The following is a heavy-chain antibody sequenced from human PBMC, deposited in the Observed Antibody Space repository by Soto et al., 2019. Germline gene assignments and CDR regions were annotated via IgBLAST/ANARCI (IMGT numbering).Heavy chain of an antibody. CDR3: AAGIVVVPYYYYYGMDV. CDR2: IVVGSGNT. CDR1: GFTFTSSA. J-gene: IGHJ6*02. D-gene: IGHD2-2*01. Sequence: GASVKVSCKASGFTFTSSAAQWVRQARGERLEWIGWIVVGSGNTNYAQKFQERVTITRDMSTSTAYMELSSLRSEDTAVYYCAAGIVVVPYYYYYGMDVWGQGTTVTVSS. V-gene: IGHV1-58*01.